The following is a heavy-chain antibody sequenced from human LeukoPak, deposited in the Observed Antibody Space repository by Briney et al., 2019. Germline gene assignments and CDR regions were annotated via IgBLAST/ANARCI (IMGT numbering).Heavy chain of an antibody. CDR1: GGSFSGYY. D-gene: IGHD3-22*01. Sequence: SETLSLTCAVYGGSFSGYYWSWIRQPPGKGLEWIGYIYHSGSTYYNPSLKSRVTISVDRSKNQFSLKLSSVTAADTAVYYCARGFCDRFYYYGMDVWGQGTTVTVSS. CDR3: ARGFCDRFYYYGMDV. V-gene: IGHV4-34*01. J-gene: IGHJ6*02. CDR2: IYHSGST.